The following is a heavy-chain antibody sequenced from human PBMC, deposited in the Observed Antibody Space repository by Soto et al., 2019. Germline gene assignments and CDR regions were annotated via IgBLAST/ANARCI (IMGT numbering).Heavy chain of an antibody. J-gene: IGHJ4*02. CDR1: GFTFSSYA. D-gene: IGHD6-19*01. Sequence: GGSLRLSCAASGFTFSSYAVSWVRQAPGKGLEWVSAISGSGGSTYYADSVKGRFTISRDNSKNTLYLQMNSLRAEDTAVYYSAKDSSGWPFDYWGQGTLVTVSS. CDR3: AKDSSGWPFDY. V-gene: IGHV3-23*01. CDR2: ISGSGGST.